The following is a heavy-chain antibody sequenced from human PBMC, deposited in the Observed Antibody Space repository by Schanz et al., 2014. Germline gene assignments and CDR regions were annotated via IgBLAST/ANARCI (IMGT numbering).Heavy chain of an antibody. CDR3: TRDTDYHFDY. V-gene: IGHV3-74*01. CDR2: TSHDGSFT. J-gene: IGHJ4*02. D-gene: IGHD4-17*01. Sequence: EVHLVESGGGLVQPGGSLRLSCAASGFTFSSSWMHWGRQAPGKGLVWVSRTSHDGSFTTFADSVKGRFTISRDNARNTLYLQMNSLRAEDTAVYYCTRDTDYHFDYWGQGTLVTVSS. CDR1: GFTFSSSW.